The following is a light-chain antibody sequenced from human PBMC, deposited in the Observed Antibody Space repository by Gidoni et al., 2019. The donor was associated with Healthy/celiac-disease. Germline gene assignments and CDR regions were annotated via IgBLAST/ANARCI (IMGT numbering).Light chain of an antibody. CDR3: QQYYSTSCT. CDR2: WAS. Sequence: IVMTQSPDSLAVSLGERATINCKSSQSVLYSSNNKNYLAWYQQKPGQPPKLLIYWASTRESGVPDRFSGSGSGTDFTLTISSLQAEDVAVYYCQQYYSTSCTFGQGTKLEIK. CDR1: QSVLYSSNNKNY. J-gene: IGKJ2*02. V-gene: IGKV4-1*01.